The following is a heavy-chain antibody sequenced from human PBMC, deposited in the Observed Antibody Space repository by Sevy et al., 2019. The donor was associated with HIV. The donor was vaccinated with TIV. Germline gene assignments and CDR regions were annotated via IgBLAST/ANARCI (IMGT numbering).Heavy chain of an antibody. CDR1: GFTFSRYS. D-gene: IGHD2-21*02. J-gene: IGHJ6*02. CDR2: ISGNSAAL. CDR3: ARGPDCGGDCDIGFYYPLDV. Sequence: GGSLRLSCAASGFTFSRYSMNWVRQAPGKGLEWISYISGNSAALYYADSVKGRFTVSRDNDNDALYLQLNSLRYDDTALYYCARGPDCGGDCDIGFYYPLDVWGQGTTVTVSS. V-gene: IGHV3-48*02.